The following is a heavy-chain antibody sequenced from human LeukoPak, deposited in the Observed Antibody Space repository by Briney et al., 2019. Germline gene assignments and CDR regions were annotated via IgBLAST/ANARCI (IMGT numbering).Heavy chain of an antibody. CDR3: ANPYSADAFDV. D-gene: IGHD1-26*01. CDR2: INPSGGST. J-gene: IGHJ3*01. Sequence: ASVKVSCKTSGYTFTNYYLHWVRQAPGQGLEWMGIINPSGGSTTYAQKFQGRLTMTGDTSTSTVYMELSSLRAEDTAVYYCANPYSADAFDVWGQGTMVTVSS. CDR1: GYTFTNYY. V-gene: IGHV1-46*01.